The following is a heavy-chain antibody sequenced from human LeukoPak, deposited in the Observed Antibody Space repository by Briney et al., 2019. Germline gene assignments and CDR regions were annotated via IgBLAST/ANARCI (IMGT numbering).Heavy chain of an antibody. CDR2: IKEDGSKK. CDR3: ARGGGLDV. Sequence: AGGSLRLSCAASGFTFSRYWMTWVRQAPGKGLEWVANIKEDGSKKNYVDSVKGRFTISRDNAKNSLYLQMNSLRAEDTAVYFCARGGGLDVWGQGATVTVSS. D-gene: IGHD3-16*01. J-gene: IGHJ6*02. CDR1: GFTFSRYW. V-gene: IGHV3-7*03.